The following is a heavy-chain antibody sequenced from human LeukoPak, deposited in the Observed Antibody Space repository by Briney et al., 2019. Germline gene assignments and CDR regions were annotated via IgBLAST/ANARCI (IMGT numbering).Heavy chain of an antibody. CDR1: GFTFDDYA. CDR3: AKDITDRGVYYDSSGYYPTGFDY. V-gene: IGHV3-9*01. D-gene: IGHD3-22*01. CDR2: ISWNSGSI. J-gene: IGHJ4*02. Sequence: QTGGSLRLSCAASGFTFDDYAMHWVRQAPGKGLEWVSGISWNSGSIGYADSVKGRFTISRDNAKNSLYLQMNSLRAEDTALYYCAKDITDRGVYYDSSGYYPTGFDYWGQGTLVTVSS.